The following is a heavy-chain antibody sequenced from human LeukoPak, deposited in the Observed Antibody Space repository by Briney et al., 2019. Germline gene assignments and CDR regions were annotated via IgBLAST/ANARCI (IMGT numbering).Heavy chain of an antibody. Sequence: SETLSLTCSVSGGSISSSSDNYWGWIRQSPGKGLEWIGRIYYSGTTYYNPSLKSRVTISVDTSKNQFSLKLTSVTAAGTAVYYCARGFYDILTGHPKNFDYWGQGTLVTVSS. CDR1: GGSISSSSDNY. CDR2: IYYSGTT. CDR3: ARGFYDILTGHPKNFDY. D-gene: IGHD3-9*01. V-gene: IGHV4-39*01. J-gene: IGHJ4*02.